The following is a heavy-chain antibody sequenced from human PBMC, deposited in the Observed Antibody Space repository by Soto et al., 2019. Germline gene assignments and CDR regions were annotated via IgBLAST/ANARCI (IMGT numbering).Heavy chain of an antibody. D-gene: IGHD2-15*01. CDR1: GGSISSSNW. V-gene: IGHV4-4*02. Sequence: ASETLSLTCAVSGGSISSSNWWSWVRQPPGKGLEWIGEIYHSGSTNYNPSLKSRVTISVDKSKNQFSLKLSSVTAADTAVYYCAKGSCSGGSCYLFDYWGQGTLVTVSS. J-gene: IGHJ4*02. CDR2: IYHSGST. CDR3: AKGSCSGGSCYLFDY.